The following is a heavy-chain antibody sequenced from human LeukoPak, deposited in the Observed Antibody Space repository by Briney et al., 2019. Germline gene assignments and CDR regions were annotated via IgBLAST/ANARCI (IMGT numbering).Heavy chain of an antibody. CDR3: ARASPDYYDSSGYPY. V-gene: IGHV1-3*02. CDR1: GYTFTSYA. Sequence: ASVKVSCKASGYTFTSYAMHWVRQAPGQRLEWMGWSNAGNGNTKYSQEFQGRVTMTTDTSTSTAYMELRSLRSDDTAVYYCARASPDYYDSSGYPYWGQGTLVTVSS. J-gene: IGHJ4*02. CDR2: SNAGNGNT. D-gene: IGHD3-22*01.